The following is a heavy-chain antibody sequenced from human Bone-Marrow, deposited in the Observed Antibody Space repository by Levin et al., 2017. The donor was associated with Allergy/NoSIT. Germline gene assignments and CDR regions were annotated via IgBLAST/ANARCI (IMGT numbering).Heavy chain of an antibody. J-gene: IGHJ4*02. V-gene: IGHV1-2*06. CDR3: ARDSSNWSSFDS. Sequence: ASVKVSCKASGYAFTAFSIHWVRQAPGQGLEWMGRINSNSGATNYGQKFQGRVTLTRDTSLNTAYMELYSLKSGDTAVYLCARDSSNWSSFDSWGQGTLVTVSS. CDR2: INSNSGAT. CDR1: GYAFTAFS. D-gene: IGHD6-13*01.